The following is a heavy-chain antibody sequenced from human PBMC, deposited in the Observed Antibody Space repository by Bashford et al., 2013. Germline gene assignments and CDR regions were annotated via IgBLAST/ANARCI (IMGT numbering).Heavy chain of an antibody. J-gene: IGHJ3*02. CDR3: ARGSTVTTAAFDI. CDR2: SIIVGAP. D-gene: IGHD4-17*01. Sequence: SETLSLTCAVSGGSISSSNWWSWVRQPQGRGWSGLGKSIIVGAPTTTRPSRVESPYQVDKSKNQFSLKLSSVTAADTAVYYCARGSTVTTAAFDIWGPRGQWSP. CDR1: GGSISSSNW. V-gene: IGHV4-4*02.